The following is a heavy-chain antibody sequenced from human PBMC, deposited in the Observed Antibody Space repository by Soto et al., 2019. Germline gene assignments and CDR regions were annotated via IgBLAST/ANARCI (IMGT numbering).Heavy chain of an antibody. V-gene: IGHV3-13*01. D-gene: IGHD2-15*01. CDR1: GFTFSSYD. CDR3: ARGLSQLAGFAY. Sequence: GGSLRLSCAASGFTFSSYDMHWVRQATGKGLEWVSAIGTAGDTYYPGSVKGRFTISRENAKNSLYLQMNSLRAEDTAVYYCARGLSQLAGFAYWGQGTLVTVSS. J-gene: IGHJ4*02. CDR2: IGTAGDT.